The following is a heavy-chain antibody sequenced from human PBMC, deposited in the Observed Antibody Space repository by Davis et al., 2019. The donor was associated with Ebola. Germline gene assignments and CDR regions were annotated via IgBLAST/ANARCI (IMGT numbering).Heavy chain of an antibody. D-gene: IGHD5-18*01. CDR3: ASQTWIQLWLN. V-gene: IGHV4-61*09. CDR1: GGSISSGSYY. Sequence: PSETLSLTCTVSGGSISSGSYYWSWIRQPAGKGLEWIGHIYTSGSTNYNPSLKSRVTISVDTSKNQFSLKLSSVTAADTAVYYCASQTWIQLWLNWGQGTLVTVSS. CDR2: IYTSGST. J-gene: IGHJ4*02.